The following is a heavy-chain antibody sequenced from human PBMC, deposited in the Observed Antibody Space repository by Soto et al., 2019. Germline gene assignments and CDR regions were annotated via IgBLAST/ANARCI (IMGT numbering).Heavy chain of an antibody. V-gene: IGHV3-66*01. CDR3: AGYSHKGD. J-gene: IGHJ4*02. CDR1: GFTVSNNY. D-gene: IGHD1-26*01. Sequence: LVESGGGLVQPGGSLRLSCAASGFTVSNNYMSWVRQAPGKGLEWVSLIYSGGSTHYADSVKGRSTISRDNSKNTLYLQMSSLRVEDTAVYYCAGYSHKGDWGQGTRVTVSS. CDR2: IYSGGST.